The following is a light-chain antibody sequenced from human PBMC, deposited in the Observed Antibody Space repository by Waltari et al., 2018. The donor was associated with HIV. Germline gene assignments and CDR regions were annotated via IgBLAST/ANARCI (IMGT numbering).Light chain of an antibody. V-gene: IGLV2-14*01. CDR3: SSYTGSSSVV. J-gene: IGLJ3*02. Sequence: QSALTQPASVSGSPGQSITISCTGASSDVGGYNYVSWYQQHPGKAPKLMIYEVSNRPSGVSNRFSGSKSGNTASLTISGLRAEDEADYYCSSYTGSSSVVFVGGTKLTVL. CDR1: SSDVGGYNY. CDR2: EVS.